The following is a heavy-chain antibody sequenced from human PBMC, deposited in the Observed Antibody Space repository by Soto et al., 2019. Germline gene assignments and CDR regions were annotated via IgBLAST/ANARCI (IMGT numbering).Heavy chain of an antibody. V-gene: IGHV3-74*01. CDR3: ARGVYTLAQYFYYYFIDV. J-gene: IGHJ6*03. CDR2: INSDGSST. Sequence: EVQLVESGGGLVQPGGSLRLSCAASGFTFSSYWMHWVRQAPGKGLVWVSRINSDGSSTSYADSVKGRFTISRDNAKNTLYLQMNSLRAEDTAVYYCARGVYTLAQYFYYYFIDVWGIGTTVTVS. CDR1: GFTFSSYW. D-gene: IGHD4-4*01.